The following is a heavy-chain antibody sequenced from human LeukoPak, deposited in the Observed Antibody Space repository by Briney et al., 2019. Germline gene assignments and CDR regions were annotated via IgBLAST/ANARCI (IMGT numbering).Heavy chain of an antibody. CDR2: IYYSGST. CDR3: ARDHLWYSSGWYERALDI. Sequence: SETLSLTCTVSGGSISSYYWSWIRQPPGKGLEWLGYIYYSGSTNYNPSLKSRVTISVDTSKNQFSLKLSSVTAADTAVYYCARDHLWYSSGWYERALDIWGQGTMVTVSS. J-gene: IGHJ3*02. V-gene: IGHV4-59*01. CDR1: GGSISSYY. D-gene: IGHD6-19*01.